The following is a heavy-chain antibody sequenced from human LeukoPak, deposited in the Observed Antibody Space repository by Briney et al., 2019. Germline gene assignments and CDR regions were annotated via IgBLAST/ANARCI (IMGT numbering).Heavy chain of an antibody. CDR1: GFTISINY. CDR3: AKISLVSSATDY. D-gene: IGHD2-15*01. CDR2: IYSAGST. V-gene: IGHV3-53*01. Sequence: GGSLRLSCAVSGFTISINYMTWVRQAPGKGLEWVSVIYSAGSTYYTDSVKGRFTISRDNSKNTVYLQMNSLRADDTAVYYCAKISLVSSATDYWGQGTLVTVSS. J-gene: IGHJ4*02.